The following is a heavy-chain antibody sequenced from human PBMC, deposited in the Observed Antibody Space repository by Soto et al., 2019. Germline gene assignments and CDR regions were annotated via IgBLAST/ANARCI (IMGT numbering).Heavy chain of an antibody. CDR1: GGSFSGYY. CDR2: INHSGST. CDR3: ARGWLAAAGRSKNDY. V-gene: IGHV4-34*01. Sequence: QVQLQQWGAGLLKPSETLSLTCAVYGGSFSGYYWSWIRQPPGKGLEWIGEINHSGSTNYNPSLKSRVTISVDTYKNQFSLKLSSVTAADTAVYYCARGWLAAAGRSKNDYWGQGTLVTVSS. J-gene: IGHJ4*02. D-gene: IGHD6-13*01.